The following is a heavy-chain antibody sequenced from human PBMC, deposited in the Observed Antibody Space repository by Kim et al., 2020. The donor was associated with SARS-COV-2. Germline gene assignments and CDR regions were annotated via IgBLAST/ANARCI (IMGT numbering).Heavy chain of an antibody. D-gene: IGHD2-2*01. V-gene: IGHV1-3*01. CDR2: INAGNGNT. J-gene: IGHJ3*02. Sequence: ASVKVSCKASGYTFTSYAMHWVRQAPGQRLEWMGWINAGNGNTKYSQKFQGRVTITRDTSASTAYMELSSLRSEDTAVYYCARGQIVVVPAIHDAFDIWGRGTVVPVSS. CDR1: GYTFTSYA. CDR3: ARGQIVVVPAIHDAFDI.